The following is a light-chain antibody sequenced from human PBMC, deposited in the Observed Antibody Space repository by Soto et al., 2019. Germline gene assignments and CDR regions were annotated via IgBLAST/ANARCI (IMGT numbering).Light chain of an antibody. CDR1: TSNIGTFY. CDR2: LGD. Sequence: QSVLTQPPSASATPGQTVTIPCSGSTSNIGTFYVYWYQHLPGTAPKLLIYLGDQRASGVSDRFSGSKSGTSASLAINGLRSDDEADYYCSSYAGSSNVFGTGTKLTVL. J-gene: IGLJ1*01. V-gene: IGLV1-47*02. CDR3: SSYAGSSNV.